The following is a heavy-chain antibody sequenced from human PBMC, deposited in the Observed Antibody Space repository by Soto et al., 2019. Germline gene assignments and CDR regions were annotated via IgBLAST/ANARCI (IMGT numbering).Heavy chain of an antibody. CDR1: GYTFTSYD. D-gene: IGHD3-22*01. J-gene: IGHJ3*02. CDR3: ARHYYDSSGYQGAFDI. V-gene: IGHV1-8*01. Sequence: ASVNVSCKASGYTFTSYDINWVRQATGQGLEWMGWMNPNSGNTGYAQKFQGRVTMTRNTSISTAYMELSSLRSEDTAVYYCARHYYDSSGYQGAFDIWGQGTMVTVSS. CDR2: MNPNSGNT.